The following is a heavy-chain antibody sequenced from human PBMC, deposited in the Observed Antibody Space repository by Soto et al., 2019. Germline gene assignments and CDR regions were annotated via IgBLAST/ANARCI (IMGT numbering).Heavy chain of an antibody. CDR2: IYAGGNT. CDR3: ARTFSGDYHLGL. Sequence: GGSLRLSCAASGFTVSNHYMSWVRQAPGKGLEWVSVIYAGGNTYYADSVKGRFIISRDSSKNTLYLQMNSLRAEDSAMYYCARTFSGDYHLGLWGQGTLVTVSS. CDR1: GFTVSNHY. D-gene: IGHD1-26*01. J-gene: IGHJ4*02. V-gene: IGHV3-53*01.